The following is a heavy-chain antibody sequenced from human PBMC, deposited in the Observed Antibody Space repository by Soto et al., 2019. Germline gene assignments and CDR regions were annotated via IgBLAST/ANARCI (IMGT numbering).Heavy chain of an antibody. J-gene: IGHJ6*02. CDR1: GGTFSSYA. D-gene: IGHD3-9*01. CDR2: IIPIFGTA. Sequence: QVQLVQSGAEVKKPGSSVKVSCKASGGTFSSYAISWVRQAPGQGLEWMGGIIPIFGTANYAQKFQGRVTITADESTSTAYMELSSLRSEDTAVYYCAINYDILTGYGGYYGMDVWGQGTTVTVSS. V-gene: IGHV1-69*01. CDR3: AINYDILTGYGGYYGMDV.